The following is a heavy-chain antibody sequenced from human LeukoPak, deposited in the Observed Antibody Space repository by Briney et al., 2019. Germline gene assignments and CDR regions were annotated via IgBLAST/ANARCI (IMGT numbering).Heavy chain of an antibody. D-gene: IGHD2-2*01. V-gene: IGHV5-51*01. J-gene: IGHJ3*02. CDR3: ARLLGLKVVIPDDEASDI. CDR2: INPGKSDT. Sequence: GESLKISCKGSEYSFTTYWIGWVRQMPGKGLEYMGVINPGKSDTRYSPSFQGQVTISADKSINTAYLQWGSLRASDTAIYYCARLLGLKVVIPDDEASDIWGQGTMVTVSS. CDR1: EYSFTTYW.